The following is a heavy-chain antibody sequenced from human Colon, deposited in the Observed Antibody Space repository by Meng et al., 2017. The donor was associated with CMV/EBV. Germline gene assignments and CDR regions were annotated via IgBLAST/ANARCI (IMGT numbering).Heavy chain of an antibody. CDR3: VRTWSWGQQLERFDF. CDR1: GFAFSYSE. D-gene: IGHD6-13*01. V-gene: IGHV3-48*03. Sequence: GGSLRLSCAASGFAFSYSEMNWVRQAPGKGLEWVAYISSSGRDIYYADSVKGRFTISRDNAKNSLYLQMNSLRVEDMAVYYCVRTWSWGQQLERFDFWGQGTLVTVSS. CDR2: ISSSGRDI. J-gene: IGHJ4*02.